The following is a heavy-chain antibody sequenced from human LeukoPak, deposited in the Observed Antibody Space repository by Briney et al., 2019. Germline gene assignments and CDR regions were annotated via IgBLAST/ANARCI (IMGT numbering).Heavy chain of an antibody. CDR2: INHSGST. Sequence: SETLSLTCTVSGDSISSSSYYWSWIRQPPGKGLEWIGEINHSGSTNYNPSLKSRVTISVDTSKNQFSLKLSSVTAADTAVYYCAKSMVRGVRGGYNWFDPWGQGTLVTVSS. D-gene: IGHD3-10*01. J-gene: IGHJ5*02. CDR3: AKSMVRGVRGGYNWFDP. CDR1: GDSISSSSYY. V-gene: IGHV4-39*07.